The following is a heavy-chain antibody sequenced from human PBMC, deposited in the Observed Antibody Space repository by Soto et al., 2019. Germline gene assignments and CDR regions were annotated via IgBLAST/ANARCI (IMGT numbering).Heavy chain of an antibody. CDR1: GFTFTSYW. D-gene: IGHD1-1*01. V-gene: IGHV3-7*01. CDR2: INKDGSEK. J-gene: IGHJ6*04. Sequence: EVQVVECGGGLVQPGGSLRLSCAASGFTFTSYWMTWVRQAPGRGLEWVANINKDGSEKSYVDSVKGRFTIFRDNAKSSLYLQTNSLRADVTAVYYCVREIGRRLWGKGTTVIVSS. CDR3: VREIGRRL.